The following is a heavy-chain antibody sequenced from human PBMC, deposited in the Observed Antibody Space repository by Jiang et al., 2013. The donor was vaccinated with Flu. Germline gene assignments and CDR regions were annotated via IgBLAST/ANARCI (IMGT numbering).Heavy chain of an antibody. D-gene: IGHD3-10*01. J-gene: IGHJ6*01. V-gene: IGHV4-39*01. CDR1: RNSISSYY. CDR3: ARRNYYGSGGYGMDV. CDR2: IYYSGST. Sequence: GPGLVKPSETLSLTCTVSRNSISSYYWGWIRQPPGKGLEWIGSIYYSGSTYYNPSLKSRVTISVDTSKNQFSLKLSSVTAADTAVYYCARRNYYGSGGYGMDVWGPRDHGHRLL.